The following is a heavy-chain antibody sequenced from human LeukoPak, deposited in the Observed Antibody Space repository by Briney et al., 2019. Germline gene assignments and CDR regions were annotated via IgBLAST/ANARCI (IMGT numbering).Heavy chain of an antibody. CDR1: GFTFSSYA. J-gene: IGHJ5*02. Sequence: PGGSLRLSCAASGFTFSSYAMSWVRQASGKGLEWVSAISGSGGSTYYADSVKGRFTISRDNSKNTLYLQMNSLRAEDTAVYYCAPYFSNRGGLDPWGQGTLVTVSS. CDR2: ISGSGGST. V-gene: IGHV3-23*01. D-gene: IGHD2/OR15-2a*01. CDR3: APYFSNRGGLDP.